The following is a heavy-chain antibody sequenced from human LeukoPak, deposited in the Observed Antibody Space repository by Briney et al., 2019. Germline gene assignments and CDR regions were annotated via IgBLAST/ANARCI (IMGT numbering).Heavy chain of an antibody. V-gene: IGHV4-59*08. CDR3: ARSPYCSSTSCPAAYYYYYGMDV. D-gene: IGHD2-2*01. CDR1: GGSISSYY. Sequence: PSETLSLTCTVSGGSISSYYWSWIRQPPGKGLEWIGYTYYSGSTNYNPSLKSRVTISVDTSKNQSSLKLSSVTAADTAVYYCARSPYCSSTSCPAAYYYYYGMDVWGQGTTVTVSS. CDR2: TYYSGST. J-gene: IGHJ6*02.